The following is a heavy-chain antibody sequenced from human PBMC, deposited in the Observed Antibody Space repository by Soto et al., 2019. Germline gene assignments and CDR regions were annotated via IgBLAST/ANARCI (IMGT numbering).Heavy chain of an antibody. Sequence: QVQLQESGPGLVKPSQTLSLSCTLSGDSFSGADYYWSWIRQPPGKGLEWIGYIFHSGSTSYNPXLNSRITISLDXSXTXXALTRRSVTAADTAVYYCARGRGCYYGRSGYHFDLWGQGTLVTVAS. D-gene: IGHD3-22*01. CDR3: ARGRGCYYGRSGYHFDL. V-gene: IGHV4-30-4*01. CDR1: GDSFSGADYY. J-gene: IGHJ4*02. CDR2: IFHSGST.